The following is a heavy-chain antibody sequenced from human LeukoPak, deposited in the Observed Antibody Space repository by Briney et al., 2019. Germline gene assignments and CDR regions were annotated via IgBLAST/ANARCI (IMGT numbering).Heavy chain of an antibody. Sequence: SETLSLTCTVSGSSISSGNYFWNWMRQPAGKGLGWIGRIYPSGSTNYNPSLKSRVTISVDTSKNQFSLRLSSVTAADTAVYYCARESTQGVMDVWGQGTTVTVSS. V-gene: IGHV4-61*02. CDR3: ARESTQGVMDV. CDR1: GSSISSGNYF. CDR2: IYPSGST. J-gene: IGHJ6*02.